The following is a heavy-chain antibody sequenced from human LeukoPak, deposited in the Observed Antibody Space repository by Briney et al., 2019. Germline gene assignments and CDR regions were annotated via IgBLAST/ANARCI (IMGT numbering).Heavy chain of an antibody. Sequence: PSETLSLTCTVSGGSISSYYWSWIRQPPGKGLEWIGYIYCSGSTNYNPSPKSRVTISVDTSKNQFSLKLSSVTAADTAVYYCARVGSPGTYYYDSSGYLYAFDIWGQGTMVTVSS. CDR1: GGSISSYY. CDR3: ARVGSPGTYYYDSSGYLYAFDI. V-gene: IGHV4-59*01. J-gene: IGHJ3*02. D-gene: IGHD3-22*01. CDR2: IYCSGST.